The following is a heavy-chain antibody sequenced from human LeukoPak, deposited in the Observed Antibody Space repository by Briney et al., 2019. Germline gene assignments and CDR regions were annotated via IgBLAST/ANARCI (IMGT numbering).Heavy chain of an antibody. CDR3: ARHRGFDYGDYELDY. CDR1: GYSIRSGYY. D-gene: IGHD4-17*01. Sequence: SETLSLTCAVSGYSIRSGYYWGWIRQPPGKGLEWIGSIYHGGSTYYNPSLKSRVTISVDTSKNQFSLKLSSVTAADTAVYYCARHRGFDYGDYELDYWGQGTLVTVSS. J-gene: IGHJ4*02. CDR2: IYHGGST. V-gene: IGHV4-38-2*01.